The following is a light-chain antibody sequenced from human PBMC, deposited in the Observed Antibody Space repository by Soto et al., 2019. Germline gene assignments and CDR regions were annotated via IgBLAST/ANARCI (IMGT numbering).Light chain of an antibody. CDR3: CSYTSSVTYV. Sequence: QSALTQPASVSGSPGQSITISCTGTSRDVGGYNYVSWYQQHPGKAPKLMIYDVSYRPSGLSNRFSGSKSDNTAFLTISGLQAEDEADYYCCSYTSSVTYVFGTGTKVTVL. CDR2: DVS. V-gene: IGLV2-14*01. CDR1: SRDVGGYNY. J-gene: IGLJ1*01.